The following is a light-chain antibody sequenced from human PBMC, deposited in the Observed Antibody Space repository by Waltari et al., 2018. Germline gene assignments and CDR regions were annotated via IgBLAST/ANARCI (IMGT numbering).Light chain of an antibody. CDR2: AAS. CDR1: QPTAGSY. CDR3: QHYGATLFT. Sequence: IVLTQSPGTLSLSPGERSTLSCRVSQPTAGSYLAWYQQRPGQAPRLLIYAASSRATGIPDRFSGSGSGTDFTLTISRLEPEDVAVYYCQHYGATLFTFGPGTKVDIK. J-gene: IGKJ3*01. V-gene: IGKV3-20*01.